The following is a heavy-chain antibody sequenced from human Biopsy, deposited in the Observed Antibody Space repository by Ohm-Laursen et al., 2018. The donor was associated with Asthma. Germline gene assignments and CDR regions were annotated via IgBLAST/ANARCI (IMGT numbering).Heavy chain of an antibody. J-gene: IGHJ4*02. D-gene: IGHD2-21*01. V-gene: IGHV3-64D*08. CDR2: IATDGSNK. Sequence: GSLRLSCTASGFTFSSYSMHWVRQAPGRGPEYVSFIATDGSNKFYADSVKGRFTVPRDNSKHTLYLHMTGLRADDTGVYYCVKDHSAGYYYFDDWGQGAQVTVSS. CDR1: GFTFSSYS. CDR3: VKDHSAGYYYFDD.